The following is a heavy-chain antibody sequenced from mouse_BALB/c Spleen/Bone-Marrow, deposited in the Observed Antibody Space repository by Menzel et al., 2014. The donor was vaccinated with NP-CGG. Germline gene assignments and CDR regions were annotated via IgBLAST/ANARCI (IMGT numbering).Heavy chain of an antibody. CDR1: GISITTGNYR. CDR3: ARELYYFDY. Sequence: EVQLQQSGPGLVKPSQTVSLTCTVTGISITTGNYRWSWIRPFPGNKLEWIGYIYYSGTITYNPSLTGRTTITRDTSKNQFFLEMNSLTAEDTATYYCARELYYFDYWGQVTTLTVSS. CDR2: IYYSGTI. J-gene: IGHJ2*01. V-gene: IGHV3-5*02.